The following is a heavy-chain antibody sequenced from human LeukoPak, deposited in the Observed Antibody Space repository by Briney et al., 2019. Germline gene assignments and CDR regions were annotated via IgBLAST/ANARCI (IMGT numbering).Heavy chain of an antibody. Sequence: SETLSLTCAVSGYSISSGYYWGWIRQPPGKGLEWIGITYHSGSTYYNPSLKSRVTMSVDTSKNQFSLKLSSVTAADTAVYYCARQARYCAGTTCYILDYWGQGTLVTVSS. CDR2: TYHSGST. V-gene: IGHV4-38-2*01. CDR3: ARQARYCAGTTCYILDY. J-gene: IGHJ4*02. D-gene: IGHD2-2*01. CDR1: GYSISSGYY.